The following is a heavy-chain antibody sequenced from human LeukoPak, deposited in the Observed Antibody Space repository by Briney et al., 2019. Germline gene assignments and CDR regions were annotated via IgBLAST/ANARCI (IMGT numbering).Heavy chain of an antibody. CDR1: GFTFSNAW. CDR3: TTDFNSSGWTDAFDI. Sequence: GGSLRLSCAASGFTFSNAWMSWVRQAPGKGLELVGRIKSKTDGGTTDYAAPVKGRFTISRDDSKNTLYLQMNSLKTEDTAVYYCTTDFNSSGWTDAFDIWGQGTMVTVSS. D-gene: IGHD6-19*01. V-gene: IGHV3-15*01. CDR2: IKSKTDGGTT. J-gene: IGHJ3*02.